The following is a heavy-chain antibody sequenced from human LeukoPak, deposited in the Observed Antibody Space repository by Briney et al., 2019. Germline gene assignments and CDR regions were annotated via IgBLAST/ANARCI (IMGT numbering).Heavy chain of an antibody. CDR2: INHSGST. J-gene: IGHJ4*02. CDR3: ARGQVSGPCNY. D-gene: IGHD1-26*01. CDR1: GASISSYY. Sequence: PSETLSLTCTVSGASISSYYWSWIRQPPGKGLEWIGEINHSGSTNYNPSLKSRVTISVDTSKNQFSLKLSSVTAADTAVYYCARGQVSGPCNYWGQGTLVTVSS. V-gene: IGHV4-34*01.